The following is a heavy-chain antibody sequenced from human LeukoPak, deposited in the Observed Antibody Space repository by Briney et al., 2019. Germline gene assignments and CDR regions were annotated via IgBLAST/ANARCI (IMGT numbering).Heavy chain of an antibody. Sequence: SETLSLTCAVYGGSFSGYYWSWIRQPPGKGLEWIGEINHSGSTNYNPSLKSRVTISVDTSKNQFSLKPSSVTAADTAVYYCAREPPPINCSGGSCYRGLFDYWGQGTLVTVSS. J-gene: IGHJ4*02. CDR2: INHSGST. CDR3: AREPPPINCSGGSCYRGLFDY. D-gene: IGHD2-15*01. V-gene: IGHV4-34*01. CDR1: GGSFSGYY.